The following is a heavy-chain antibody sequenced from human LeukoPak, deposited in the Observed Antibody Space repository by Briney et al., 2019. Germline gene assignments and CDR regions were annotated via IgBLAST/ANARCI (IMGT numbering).Heavy chain of an antibody. CDR3: AKDIAAAGMGGIDY. J-gene: IGHJ4*02. Sequence: PGRSLRLSCAASGFTFDDYAMPWVRQAPGKGLEWVSGISWNSGGIGYADSVKGRFTISRDNAKNSLYLQMNSLRAEDTALYYCAKDIAAAGMGGIDYWGQGTLVTVSS. D-gene: IGHD6-13*01. V-gene: IGHV3-9*01. CDR2: ISWNSGGI. CDR1: GFTFDDYA.